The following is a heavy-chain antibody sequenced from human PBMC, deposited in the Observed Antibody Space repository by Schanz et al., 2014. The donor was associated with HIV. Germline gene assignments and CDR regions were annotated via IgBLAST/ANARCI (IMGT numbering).Heavy chain of an antibody. CDR1: GFTLEDYA. CDR2: MSWNRRRI. D-gene: IGHD1-26*01. J-gene: IGHJ6*02. CDR3: AKGIMGATEYYYGMDV. V-gene: IGHV3-9*01. Sequence: EVQLVESGGSTVQPGRSLRLSCAASGFTLEDYAMHWVRQAPGKGLEWVSGMSWNRRRIGYGDAVKGRFTISRDNANNFVYLEMNGLRVEDTALYYCAKGIMGATEYYYGMDVWGQGTMVTVSS.